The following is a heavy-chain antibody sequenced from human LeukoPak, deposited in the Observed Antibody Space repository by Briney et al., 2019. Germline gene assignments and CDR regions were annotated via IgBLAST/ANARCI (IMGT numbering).Heavy chain of an antibody. CDR2: IRSKANSYAT. CDR3: RAYYYDSSGYTPFDY. V-gene: IGHV3-73*01. CDR1: GFTFSGSA. Sequence: PGGSLRLSCAASGFTFSGSAMHWVRQASGKGLEWVGRIRSKANSYATAYAASVKGRFTISRDDSKNTAYLQMNSLKTEDTAVYYCRAYYYDSSGYTPFDYWGKGTLVTVSS. D-gene: IGHD3-22*01. J-gene: IGHJ4*02.